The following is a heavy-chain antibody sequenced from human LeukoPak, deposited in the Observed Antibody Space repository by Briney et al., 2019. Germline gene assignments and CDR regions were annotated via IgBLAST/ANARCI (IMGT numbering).Heavy chain of an antibody. CDR3: AKGPGYCSSTSCPADY. D-gene: IGHD2-2*01. Sequence: PGGSLRLSCAASGFTFSDYGMSWVRQAPGKGLEWVSALSGGDDSTYYADSVQGRFTISRDNSKNTLYLQMNSLRAEDTAVYYCAKGPGYCSSTSCPADYWGQGTLVTVSS. CDR2: LSGGDDST. CDR1: GFTFSDYG. J-gene: IGHJ4*02. V-gene: IGHV3-23*01.